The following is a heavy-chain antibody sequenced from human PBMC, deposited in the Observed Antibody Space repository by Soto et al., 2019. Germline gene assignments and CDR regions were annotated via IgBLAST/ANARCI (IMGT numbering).Heavy chain of an antibody. V-gene: IGHV3-21*01. CDR1: GFTFSSYS. Sequence: GGSLRLSCAASGFTFSSYSMNWVRQAPGKGLEWVSSISSSSSYIYYADSVKGRFTISRDNAKNSLYLQMNSLRAEDTAVYYCARDLGDSYYYYYGMDVWGQGTTVTVSS. J-gene: IGHJ6*02. CDR3: ARDLGDSYYYYYGMDV. D-gene: IGHD3-10*01. CDR2: ISSSSSYI.